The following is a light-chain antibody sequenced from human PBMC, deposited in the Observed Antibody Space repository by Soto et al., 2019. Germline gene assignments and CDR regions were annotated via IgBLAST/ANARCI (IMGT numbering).Light chain of an antibody. CDR3: QQYSSLVT. CDR1: QTISTL. V-gene: IGKV1-5*01. CDR2: DAS. J-gene: IGKJ2*01. Sequence: IQMTQSPSTLSASVGDRATITCQASQTISTLLAWYQHKPGKAPNLLIYDASSLESGVPSRFSGSGSGTEFTLTISSLQPDDSATYYCQQYSSLVTFGQGTKLEI.